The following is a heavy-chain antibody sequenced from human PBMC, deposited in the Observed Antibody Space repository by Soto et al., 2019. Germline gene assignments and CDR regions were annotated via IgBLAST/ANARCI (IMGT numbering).Heavy chain of an antibody. J-gene: IGHJ6*02. V-gene: IGHV3-30*18. CDR2: ISYDGSNR. CDR3: AKDVYSRCDQRGDYYGMDV. Sequence: QVQLVESGGGVVQPGRSLRLSCAASGFTFSNFGIHWVRQAPGKGLEWVAVISYDGSNRYYGDSVKGRFTISRDNSKNTLYLQMNSLRAEGTAVYYCAKDVYSRCDQRGDYYGMDVWGQGTTVTVSS. CDR1: GFTFSNFG. D-gene: IGHD1-26*01.